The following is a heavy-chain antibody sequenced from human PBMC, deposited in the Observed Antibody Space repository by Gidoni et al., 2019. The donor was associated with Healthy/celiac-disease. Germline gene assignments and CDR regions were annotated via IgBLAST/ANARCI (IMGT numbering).Heavy chain of an antibody. Sequence: HVQLQQCVAGLLKPSQTRSLTCAAYGGSFSGDSCACIRQPPGKGLEWIGEINHSGNTNYNPALKSRSIKSGGTSKNQFSLKLGSVAAADTAVYYCARGRGAHYDFWSGYSRGTHYYYYGMDVWGQGTTVTVSS. CDR2: INHSGNT. J-gene: IGHJ6*02. CDR3: ARGRGAHYDFWSGYSRGTHYYYYGMDV. V-gene: IGHV4-34*01. D-gene: IGHD3-3*01. CDR1: GGSFSGDS.